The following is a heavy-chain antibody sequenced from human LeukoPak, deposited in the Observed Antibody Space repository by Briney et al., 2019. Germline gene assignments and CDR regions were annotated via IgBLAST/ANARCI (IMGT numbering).Heavy chain of an antibody. Sequence: GGSLRLSCAASGFTFSSYAMSWVRQAPGKGLEWVSAISGSGGSTYYADSVKGRFTISRDNAKNSLYLQMNSLRAEDTAVYYCARELRDTAMVTERYYYYYMDVWGKGTTVTVSS. CDR2: ISGSGGST. CDR3: ARELRDTAMVTERYYYYYMDV. CDR1: GFTFSSYA. D-gene: IGHD5-18*01. V-gene: IGHV3-23*01. J-gene: IGHJ6*03.